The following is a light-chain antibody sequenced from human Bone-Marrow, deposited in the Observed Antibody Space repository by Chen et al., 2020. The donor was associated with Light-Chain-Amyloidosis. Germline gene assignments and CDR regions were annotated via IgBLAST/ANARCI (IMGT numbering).Light chain of an antibody. Sequence: SYVLTQPSSVSVAPGQTATIACGGNNIGSTSEHWYQQTPGQVPLLVVYDDSDRPSGIPERLSGSNSGNTATLTISRVGAGDESDDYCQVWDRSSDRPVFGGGTKLTVL. CDR3: QVWDRSSDRPV. CDR1: NIGSTS. J-gene: IGLJ3*02. CDR2: DDS. V-gene: IGLV3-21*02.